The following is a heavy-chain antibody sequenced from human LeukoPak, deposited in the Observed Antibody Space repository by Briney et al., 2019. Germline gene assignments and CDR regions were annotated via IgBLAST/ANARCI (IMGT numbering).Heavy chain of an antibody. CDR2: ISTSGTSI. CDR3: AREGGGYNIHYFDY. Sequence: GGSLRLSCAASGFTFSNSGMTWVRQAPGKGLDWVSYISTSGTSIYYADSVKGRFTISRDNAKNSLYLQMNSLRVEDTAVYYCAREGGGYNIHYFDYWGQGTLVTVSS. J-gene: IGHJ4*02. D-gene: IGHD5-24*01. V-gene: IGHV3-48*04. CDR1: GFTFSNSG.